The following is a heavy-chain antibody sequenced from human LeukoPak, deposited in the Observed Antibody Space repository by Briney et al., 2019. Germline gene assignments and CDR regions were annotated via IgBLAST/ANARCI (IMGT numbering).Heavy chain of an antibody. J-gene: IGHJ1*01. V-gene: IGHV7-4-1*02. CDR1: GYTFTSYA. Sequence: ASVKVSCKASGYTFTSYAMNWVRQAPGQGLEWMGWINTNTGNPTSAQGFTGRFVFSLDTSVSTAYLQISSLKAEDTAVYYCARDGAVAGIRGIRYFQHWGQGTLVTVSS. D-gene: IGHD6-19*01. CDR3: ARDGAVAGIRGIRYFQH. CDR2: INTNTGNP.